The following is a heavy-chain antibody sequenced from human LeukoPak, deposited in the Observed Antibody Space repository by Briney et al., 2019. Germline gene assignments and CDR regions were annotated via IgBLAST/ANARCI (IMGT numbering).Heavy chain of an antibody. CDR1: RFTFSSFA. CDR2: ISYDGNNK. D-gene: IGHD6-19*01. J-gene: IGHJ1*01. CDR3: ARDTYRQWLTQGGYFQH. V-gene: IGHV3-30*04. Sequence: GGSLRLSCAASRFTFSSFAMHWVRQAPGKGLEWVAVISYDGNNKYYADSVKGRFTISRDNSKNTLYLQMNSLRDEDTAVYYCARDTYRQWLTQGGYFQHWGQGTLVTVSS.